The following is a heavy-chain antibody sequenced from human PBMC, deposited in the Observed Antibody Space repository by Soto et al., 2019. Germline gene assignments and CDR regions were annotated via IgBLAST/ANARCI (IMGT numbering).Heavy chain of an antibody. Sequence: QVQLVESGGGVVQPGRSLRLSCAASGFSFSIYAMHWVRQAPGKGLEWVAVISYHGSTEYYGDSVKGRFTISRDNSKNTLYLQMYSLRPEDTAIYYCARGYSYGPNWESDALDIRGQGAMVTVSS. D-gene: IGHD5-18*01. J-gene: IGHJ3*02. CDR3: ARGYSYGPNWESDALDI. CDR2: ISYHGSTE. V-gene: IGHV3-30-3*01. CDR1: GFSFSIYA.